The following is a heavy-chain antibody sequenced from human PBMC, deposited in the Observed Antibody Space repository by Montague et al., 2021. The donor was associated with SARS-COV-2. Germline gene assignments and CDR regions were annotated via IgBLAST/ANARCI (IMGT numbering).Heavy chain of an antibody. Sequence: SETLSLTCTVSGASVGSSDWGWIRQSPGKGLEWIGYFYSVGSTDYNPSLKSRATISRDTSKNQFSLKLRSMTAADTAVYYCARGRVGITMILVVIGYSYYFDYWGQGTLVTVSS. CDR2: FYSVGST. V-gene: IGHV4-59*02. D-gene: IGHD3-22*01. J-gene: IGHJ4*02. CDR3: ARGRVGITMILVVIGYSYYFDY. CDR1: GASVGSSD.